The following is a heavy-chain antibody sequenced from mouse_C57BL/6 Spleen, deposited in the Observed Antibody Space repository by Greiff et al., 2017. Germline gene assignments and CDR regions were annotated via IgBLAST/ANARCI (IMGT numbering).Heavy chain of an antibody. D-gene: IGHD1-3*01. V-gene: IGHV6-6*01. CDR1: GFTFSDAW. J-gene: IGHJ2*01. CDR2: IRNKANNHAT. Sequence: EVKVEESGGGLVQPGGSMKLSCAASGFTFSDAWMDWVRQSPEKGLEWVDEIRNKANNHATYYAESVKGSFTISRDDSKSIVYLQMNSLRAEDTGNYYCTRRRQWIFDYWGQGTTLTVSS. CDR3: TRRRQWIFDY.